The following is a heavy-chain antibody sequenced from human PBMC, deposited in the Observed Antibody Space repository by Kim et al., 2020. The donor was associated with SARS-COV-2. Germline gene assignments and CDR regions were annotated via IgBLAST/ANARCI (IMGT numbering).Heavy chain of an antibody. CDR2: VFYTGDI. D-gene: IGHD3-10*01. V-gene: IGHV4-39*01. CDR3: ARIKRFADYVDS. CDR1: GDSITNDRYF. J-gene: IGHJ4*02. Sequence: SETLSLTCTVSGDSITNDRYFWGWIRQPPGRGLEWIGNVFYTGDIYAKPSLMGRLTISVDTSSTQFSLELRSVTAADAAVYFCARIKRFADYVDSWGQGT.